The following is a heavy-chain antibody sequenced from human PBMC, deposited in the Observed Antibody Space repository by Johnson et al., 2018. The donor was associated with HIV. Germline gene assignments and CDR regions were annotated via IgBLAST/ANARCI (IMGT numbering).Heavy chain of an antibody. J-gene: IGHJ3*02. CDR2: VGHDGGIY. CDR1: GFTFSSYA. CDR3: ARDNMLWELHGFDI. D-gene: IGHD3-10*02. Sequence: QVQLVESGGGVVQPGRSLRLSCVASGFTFSSYAMHWVRQAPGKGLAWVAHVGHDGGIYPYAESVKGRFTVYRDNSKNTLYLKMNNLGAEDTAVYYCARDNMLWELHGFDIWGQGTMVTVSA. V-gene: IGHV3-30-3*01.